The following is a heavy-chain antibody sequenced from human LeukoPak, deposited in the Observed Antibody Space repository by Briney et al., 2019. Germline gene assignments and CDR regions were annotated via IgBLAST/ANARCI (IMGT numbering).Heavy chain of an antibody. J-gene: IGHJ4*02. D-gene: IGHD6-25*01. Sequence: GGSLRLSSAASGFTFSSYEMNWVRQAPGKGLEWVSYISSSGSTIYYADSVKGRFTISRDNAKNSLYLQMNSLRAEDTAVYYCARGPGIAAYYFDYWGQGTLVTVSS. CDR1: GFTFSSYE. CDR2: ISSSGSTI. V-gene: IGHV3-48*03. CDR3: ARGPGIAAYYFDY.